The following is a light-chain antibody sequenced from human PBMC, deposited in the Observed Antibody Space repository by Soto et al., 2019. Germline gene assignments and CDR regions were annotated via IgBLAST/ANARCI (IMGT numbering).Light chain of an antibody. CDR1: QNIIGW. V-gene: IGKV1-5*01. CDR3: QQYNTYWT. CDR2: DAS. Sequence: DIQMTQSPSTLSASVGDRVTITCRASQNIIGWLAWYQQKPGKAPKLLIYDASNLESGVPSRFSGSGSGTEFTLTISSLQPDDFATYYCQQYNTYWTFGPGTKVDIK. J-gene: IGKJ3*01.